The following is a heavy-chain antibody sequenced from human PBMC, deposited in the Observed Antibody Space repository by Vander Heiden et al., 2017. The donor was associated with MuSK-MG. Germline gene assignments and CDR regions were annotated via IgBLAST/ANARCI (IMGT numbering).Heavy chain of an antibody. CDR1: GFTFPSYS. Sequence: EVQLVESGGGLVKPGGALRLSCAASGFTFPSYSMNWVRQAPGKGLEWVSSISSTGRYISYADSMKVRFTISRDNAKNSLYLQMNSLRAEDTAVYYCAREGEGQGSTVTPYYFDSWGQGTLVTVSS. CDR2: ISSTGRYI. J-gene: IGHJ4*02. D-gene: IGHD4-17*01. V-gene: IGHV3-21*01. CDR3: AREGEGQGSTVTPYYFDS.